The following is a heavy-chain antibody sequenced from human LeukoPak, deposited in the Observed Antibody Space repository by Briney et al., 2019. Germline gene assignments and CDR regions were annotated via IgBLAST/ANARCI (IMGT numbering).Heavy chain of an antibody. Sequence: GGSLRLSXAASGFTFSSYGMHWVRQTPGKGLEWVTFIQYDGSNEYYADSVKGRFTVSRDNSKNTVYLQMNSLRVEDTAVYYGAKVMQLFNRLDSWGQGTLITVSS. CDR2: IQYDGSNE. CDR3: AKVMQLFNRLDS. J-gene: IGHJ4*02. V-gene: IGHV3-30*02. D-gene: IGHD2-21*01. CDR1: GFTFSSYG.